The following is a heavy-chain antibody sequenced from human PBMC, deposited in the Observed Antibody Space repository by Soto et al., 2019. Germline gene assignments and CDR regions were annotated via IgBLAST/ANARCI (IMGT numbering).Heavy chain of an antibody. CDR3: AKGKVLRQAGMDV. CDR2: ISGRGGST. J-gene: IGHJ6*02. Sequence: GGSLRLSCAASGFTFSSYAMSWVRQAPGKGLEWVSAISGRGGSTYYADSVKGRFTISRDNSKNTLYLQMNSLRAEDTAVYYCAKGKVLRQAGMDVWGQGTTVTVSS. V-gene: IGHV3-23*01. CDR1: GFTFSSYA. D-gene: IGHD3-3*01.